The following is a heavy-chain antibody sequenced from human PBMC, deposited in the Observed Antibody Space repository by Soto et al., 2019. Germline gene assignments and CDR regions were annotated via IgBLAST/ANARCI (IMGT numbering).Heavy chain of an antibody. D-gene: IGHD2-15*01. V-gene: IGHV1-18*01. CDR1: GYTFTSYG. CDR3: ARRVGVVVVAATDYMDV. J-gene: IGHJ6*03. Sequence: QVQLVQSGAEVKKPGASVKVSCKASGYTFTSYGISWVRQAPGQRLEWMGWISAYNGNKNYAQKLQGRVTMTTDTSTSTAYMELRSLRSDDTAVYYCARRVGVVVVAATDYMDVWGKGTTVSVSS. CDR2: ISAYNGNK.